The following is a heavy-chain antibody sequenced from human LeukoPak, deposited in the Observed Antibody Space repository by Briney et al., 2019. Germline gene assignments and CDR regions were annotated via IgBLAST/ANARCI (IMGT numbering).Heavy chain of an antibody. CDR2: ISSSSSYI. Sequence: GGSLRLSCAASGFTFSSYGMNWVRQAPGKGLEWVSSISSSSSYIYYADSVKGRFTISRDNAKNSLYLQMNSLRAEDTAVYYCARDMRPGVSAFDIWGQGSMVTVSS. D-gene: IGHD7-27*01. J-gene: IGHJ3*02. CDR3: ARDMRPGVSAFDI. CDR1: GFTFSSYG. V-gene: IGHV3-21*01.